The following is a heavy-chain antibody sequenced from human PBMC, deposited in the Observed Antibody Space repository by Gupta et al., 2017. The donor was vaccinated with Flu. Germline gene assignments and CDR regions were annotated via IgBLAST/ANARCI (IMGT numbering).Heavy chain of an antibody. Sequence: YGGSISSYYWSWIRQPPGKGLEWIGYIYYSGSTNYNPSLKSRVTISVDTSKNQFSLKLSSVTAADTAVYYCARAGYYYDSSGVVAFDIWGQGTMVTVSS. CDR1: GGSISSYY. J-gene: IGHJ3*02. CDR3: ARAGYYYDSSGVVAFDI. CDR2: IYYSGST. V-gene: IGHV4-59*01. D-gene: IGHD3-22*01.